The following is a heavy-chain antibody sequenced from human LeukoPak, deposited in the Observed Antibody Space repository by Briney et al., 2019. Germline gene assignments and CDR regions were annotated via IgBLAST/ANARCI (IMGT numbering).Heavy chain of an antibody. CDR2: INPNSGGT. D-gene: IGHD2-21*02. Sequence: ASVTVSCKASGYTFTGYYMHWVRQAPGQGLEWMGWINPNSGGTNYAQKFQGRVTMTRDTSISTAYMELSRLRSDDTAVYYCARSLPANCGGDCYLSYWGQGTLVTVSS. CDR3: ARSLPANCGGDCYLSY. V-gene: IGHV1-2*02. CDR1: GYTFTGYY. J-gene: IGHJ4*02.